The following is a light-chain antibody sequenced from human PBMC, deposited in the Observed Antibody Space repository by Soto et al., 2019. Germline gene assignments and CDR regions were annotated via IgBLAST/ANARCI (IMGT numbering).Light chain of an antibody. CDR1: HFMSNT. CDR2: GVS. V-gene: IGKV3-15*01. CDR3: QQYNKWPSLT. J-gene: IGKJ4*01. Sequence: EIVMTQSPATLSVSPGEKATLSCRASHFMSNTLAWYQQKPGQAPRPLIYGVSTRATGIPARFSGSGSGTEFTLTISSLQSEDSAVYYCQQYNKWPSLTFGGGTKVDIK.